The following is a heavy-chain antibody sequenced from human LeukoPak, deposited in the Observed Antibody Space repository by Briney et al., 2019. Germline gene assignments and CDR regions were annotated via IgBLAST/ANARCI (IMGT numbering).Heavy chain of an antibody. D-gene: IGHD3-10*01. Sequence: GRSLRLSCAASGFTFSSYAMHWVRQAPGKGLEWVAVISYDESNKYYADSVKGRFTISRDNSKNTLYLQMSSLRPEDTAVYYCARGAYGSGSSIADYWGQGTLVTVSS. CDR1: GFTFSSYA. V-gene: IGHV3-30*04. J-gene: IGHJ4*02. CDR2: ISYDESNK. CDR3: ARGAYGSGSSIADY.